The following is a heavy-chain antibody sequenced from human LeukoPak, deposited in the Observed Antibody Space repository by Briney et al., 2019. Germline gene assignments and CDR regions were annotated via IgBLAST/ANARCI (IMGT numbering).Heavy chain of an antibody. Sequence: GASVKVSCKASGYTFASYDINWVRQASGQGLEWMGWMNPNSGNTGYAQKFQGRVTMTKTTPITTAYMELNSLKSEDTAVYYCARAVPYYFSSGSTEEFDYWGQGTLVTVSS. CDR2: MNPNSGNT. J-gene: IGHJ4*02. CDR1: GYTFASYD. V-gene: IGHV1-8*01. CDR3: ARAVPYYFSSGSTEEFDY. D-gene: IGHD3-10*01.